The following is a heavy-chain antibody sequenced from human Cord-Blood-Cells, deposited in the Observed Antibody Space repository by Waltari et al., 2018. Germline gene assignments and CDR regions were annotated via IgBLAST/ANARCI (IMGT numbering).Heavy chain of an antibody. V-gene: IGHV4-34*01. CDR2: INHSGST. Sequence: QVQLQQWGAGLLKPSETLSLTCAVYGGSFSGYYWRWIRQPPGKGLEWIGEINHSGSTNYNPSLKSRVTISVDTSKNQFSLKLSSVTAADTAVYYCASYYYYDSSGYYFDYWGQGTLVTVSS. J-gene: IGHJ4*02. CDR3: ASYYYYDSSGYYFDY. D-gene: IGHD3-22*01. CDR1: GGSFSGYY.